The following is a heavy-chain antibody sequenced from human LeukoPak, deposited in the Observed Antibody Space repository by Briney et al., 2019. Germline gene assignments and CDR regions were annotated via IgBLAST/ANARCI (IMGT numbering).Heavy chain of an antibody. J-gene: IGHJ6*02. CDR2: ISSSSSYI. D-gene: IGHD2-2*01. Sequence: PGGSLRLSCAASGFTFSSYSMNWVRQAPGKGLEWVSYISSSSSYIYYADSVKGRFTISRDNAKNSLYLQMNSLRAEDTAVYYCARDPGEGYCSSTSCYGGYYGMDVWGQGTTVTVSS. V-gene: IGHV3-21*05. CDR1: GFTFSSYS. CDR3: ARDPGEGYCSSTSCYGGYYGMDV.